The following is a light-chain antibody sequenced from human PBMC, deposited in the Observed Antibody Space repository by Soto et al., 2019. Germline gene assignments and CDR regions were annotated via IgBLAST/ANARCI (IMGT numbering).Light chain of an antibody. V-gene: IGKV1-12*01. CDR1: QGISSW. CDR3: LQTDSFPWT. Sequence: DIHMTQSPSSVSASVGDRVTINCRASQGISSWLAWYQQKPGKAPNLLMHATSILQSGVPSRFSGSGSGTEFTLNISSLQPEDFCTYYCLQTDSFPWTFGQGTKVEIK. J-gene: IGKJ1*01. CDR2: ATS.